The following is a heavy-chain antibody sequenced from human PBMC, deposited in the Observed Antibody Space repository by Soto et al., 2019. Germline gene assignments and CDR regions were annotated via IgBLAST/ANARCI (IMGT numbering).Heavy chain of an antibody. CDR1: GGTFSSYT. J-gene: IGHJ5*02. V-gene: IGHV1-69*02. CDR2: IIPILGIA. D-gene: IGHD6-19*01. CDR3: AGGEYYSSFLLILFDP. Sequence: QVQLVQSGAEVKKPGSSVKVSCKASGGTFSSYTISWVRQAPGQGLEWMGRIIPILGIANYAQKFQGRVTITADKSTSTAYMELSSLRSEDTAVYYCAGGEYYSSFLLILFDPWGQGTLVTVSS.